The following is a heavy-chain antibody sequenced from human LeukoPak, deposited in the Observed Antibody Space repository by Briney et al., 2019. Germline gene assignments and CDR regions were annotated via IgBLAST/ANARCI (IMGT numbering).Heavy chain of an antibody. CDR2: IYYSGST. CDR1: GGSISSYY. CDR3: ARLVGCSGGSCYGDETMFDP. D-gene: IGHD2-15*01. Sequence: SETLSLTCTVSGGSISSYYWSWIRQPPGKGLEWLGYIYYSGSTNYNPSLKSRVTISVDTSKNQFSLKLSSVTAADTAVYYCARLVGCSGGSCYGDETMFDPWGQGTLVTVSS. J-gene: IGHJ5*02. V-gene: IGHV4-59*08.